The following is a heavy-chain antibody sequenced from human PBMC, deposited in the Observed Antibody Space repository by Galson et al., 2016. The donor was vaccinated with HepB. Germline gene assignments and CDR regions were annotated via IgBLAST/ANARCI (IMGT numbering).Heavy chain of an antibody. V-gene: IGHV3-23*01. CDR3: AKDSPYSSGWSTY. CDR1: TFTFSNYA. CDR2: INIGGDST. J-gene: IGHJ4*02. D-gene: IGHD6-19*01. Sequence: SLRLSCAASTFTFSNYAMSWVRQAPGKGLEWVSSINIGGDSTYYADSVKGRFTISRDNSKNTVYLQMNSLRAEDTALYYCAKDSPYSSGWSTYWGQGTLVTVSS.